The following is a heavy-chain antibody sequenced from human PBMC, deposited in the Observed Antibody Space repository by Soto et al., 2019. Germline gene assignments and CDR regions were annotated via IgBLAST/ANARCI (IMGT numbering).Heavy chain of an antibody. J-gene: IGHJ3*02. CDR2: ISAYNGNT. CDR3: ASDHTAVVVIIADAFDI. Sequence: QVQLVQSGAEVKKPGASVKVSCKASGYTFTSYGIRWVRQAPGQGLEWMGWISAYNGNTNYAQKLQGRVTMTTDTSTSKADMKLSRMRSDDTAMYYCASDHTAVVVIIADAFDIRGQGTMVTVSS. D-gene: IGHD3-22*01. V-gene: IGHV1-18*01. CDR1: GYTFTSYG.